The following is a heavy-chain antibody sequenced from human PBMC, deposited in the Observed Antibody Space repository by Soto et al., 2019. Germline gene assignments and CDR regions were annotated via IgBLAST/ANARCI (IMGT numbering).Heavy chain of an antibody. J-gene: IGHJ6*02. D-gene: IGHD3-9*01. CDR3: ARDFSLRYFDWSGDYYGMDV. Sequence: PGGSLRLSCAASGFTFSSYGMHWVRQAPGKGLEWVAVIWYDGSNKYYADSVKGRFTISRDNSKNTLYLQMNSLRAEDTAVYYCARDFSLRYFDWSGDYYGMDVWGQGTTVTVSS. CDR1: GFTFSSYG. CDR2: IWYDGSNK. V-gene: IGHV3-33*01.